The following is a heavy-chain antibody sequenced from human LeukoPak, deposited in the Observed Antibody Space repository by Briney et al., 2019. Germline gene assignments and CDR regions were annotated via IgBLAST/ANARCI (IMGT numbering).Heavy chain of an antibody. V-gene: IGHV4-4*02. J-gene: IGHJ4*02. CDR3: AREGGFYRPLDY. Sequence: SGTLSLICGVSGGSIGSTNWWTWVRQPPGKGLEWIGEVHLDGRTNYRPSLQSRLTMSVDFSENHISLKLTSVTAADTAVYYCAREGGFYRPLDYSGQGTLVTVSS. CDR2: VHLDGRT. D-gene: IGHD3-3*01. CDR1: GGSIGSTNW.